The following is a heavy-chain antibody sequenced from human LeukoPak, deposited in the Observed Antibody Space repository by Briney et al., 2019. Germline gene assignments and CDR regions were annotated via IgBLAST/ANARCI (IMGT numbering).Heavy chain of an antibody. Sequence: PSETLSLTCTVSGGSISSYYWSWIRQPPGKGLEWIGEINHSGSTNYNPSLKSRVTISVDTSKNQFSLKLSSVTAADTAVYYCARGTGTGTNYGMDVWGQGTTVTVSS. CDR2: INHSGST. CDR3: ARGTGTGTNYGMDV. V-gene: IGHV4-34*01. CDR1: GGSISSYY. D-gene: IGHD1-1*01. J-gene: IGHJ6*02.